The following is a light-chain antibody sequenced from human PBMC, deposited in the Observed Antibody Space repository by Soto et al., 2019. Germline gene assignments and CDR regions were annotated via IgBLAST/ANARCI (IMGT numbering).Light chain of an antibody. J-gene: IGLJ1*01. Sequence: QSVLTQPPSVSAAPGQKVTISCSGSSSNIGNNYVSWYQQLPGTAPKLLIFENNKRPSGIPDRFSASKSGTSATLAITGLQTGDAADYYCVTLDNSRSLPYVFGTGTKVTVL. V-gene: IGLV1-51*02. CDR3: VTLDNSRSLPYV. CDR2: ENN. CDR1: SSNIGNNY.